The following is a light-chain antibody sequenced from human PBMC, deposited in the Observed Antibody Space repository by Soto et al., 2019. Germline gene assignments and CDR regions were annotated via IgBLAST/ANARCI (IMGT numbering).Light chain of an antibody. J-gene: IGKJ4*01. CDR3: QQYGSSPLT. V-gene: IGKV3-20*01. CDR1: QSFRSSY. Sequence: EIVLMQSPGTLSLSPGERATLSCRASQSFRSSYLAWYQQKPGQAPRLLIYGASSRATGIPDRFSGSGSGTDFTLTISRLEPEDFAVYYCQQYGSSPLTFGGGTKVEIK. CDR2: GAS.